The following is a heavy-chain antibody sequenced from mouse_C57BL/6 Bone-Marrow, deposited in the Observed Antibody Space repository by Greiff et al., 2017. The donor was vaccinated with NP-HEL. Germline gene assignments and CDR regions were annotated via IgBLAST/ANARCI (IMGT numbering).Heavy chain of an antibody. CDR1: GYTFTSYW. D-gene: IGHD1-1*01. CDR2: IDPSDSYT. J-gene: IGHJ1*03. V-gene: IGHV1-59*01. CDR3: ARRRGSSFYWYFDV. Sequence: VKLKQPGAELVRPGTSVKLSCKASGYTFTSYWMHWVKQRPGQGLEWIGVIDPSDSYTNYNQKFKGKATLTVDTSSSTAYMQLSSLTSEDSAVYYCARRRGSSFYWYFDVWGTGTTVTVSS.